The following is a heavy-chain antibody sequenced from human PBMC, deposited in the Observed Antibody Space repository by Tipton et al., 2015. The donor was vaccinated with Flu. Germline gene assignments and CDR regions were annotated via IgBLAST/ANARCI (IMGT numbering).Heavy chain of an antibody. Sequence: SLRLSCTVSGFPFSNYAVSWVRQAPGKGLEGVSGISGTSSFTYFADSMKGRITISRDNSKNTLYLEINSLRAEDTAIYYCTKSAESFCGGDCSTHLELWGQGTMVTVSS. J-gene: IGHJ3*01. D-gene: IGHD2-21*02. CDR1: GFPFSNYA. V-gene: IGHV3-23*01. CDR2: ISGTSSFT. CDR3: TKSAESFCGGDCSTHLEL.